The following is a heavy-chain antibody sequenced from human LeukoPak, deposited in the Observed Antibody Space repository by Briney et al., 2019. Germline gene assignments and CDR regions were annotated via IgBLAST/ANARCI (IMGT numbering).Heavy chain of an antibody. D-gene: IGHD3-10*01. CDR1: GYTFTSYG. J-gene: IGHJ5*02. Sequence: ASVKVSCKASGYTFTSYGISWVRQAPGQGLEWMGWISAYNGNTNYAQKLQGRVTMTTDTSTSTAYMELRSLRSDDTAVYYCARDHMVRGVYNNWFDPWGQGTLVTVSS. CDR3: ARDHMVRGVYNNWFDP. CDR2: ISAYNGNT. V-gene: IGHV1-18*01.